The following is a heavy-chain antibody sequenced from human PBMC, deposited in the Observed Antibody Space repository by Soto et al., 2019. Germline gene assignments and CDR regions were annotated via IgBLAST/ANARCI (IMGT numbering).Heavy chain of an antibody. CDR1: GFTFSRHN. Sequence: EVQLVESGGGLVKPGRSLRLSCAASGFTFSRHNMNWVRQAAGTGLEWVSSISSHSNDIYYADSVKGRFTISRDNAKNSLYLQMISLRAEDTAVYFCATAYYDDNGYYFDYWGQGTLVTVSS. CDR2: ISSHSNDI. D-gene: IGHD3-22*01. CDR3: ATAYYDDNGYYFDY. J-gene: IGHJ4*02. V-gene: IGHV3-21*02.